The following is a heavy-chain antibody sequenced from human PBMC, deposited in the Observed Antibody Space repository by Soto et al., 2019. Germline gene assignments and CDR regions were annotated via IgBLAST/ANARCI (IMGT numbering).Heavy chain of an antibody. V-gene: IGHV4-34*01. Sequence: SETLSLTCAVYGGSFSGYYWSWIRQPPGKGLEWIGEINHSGSTNYNPSLKSRVTISVDTSKNQFSLKLSSVTAADTAVYYCARRSGIQLWFPRYYYYGMDVWGQGTTVTVSS. J-gene: IGHJ6*02. D-gene: IGHD5-18*01. CDR1: GGSFSGYY. CDR2: INHSGST. CDR3: ARRSGIQLWFPRYYYYGMDV.